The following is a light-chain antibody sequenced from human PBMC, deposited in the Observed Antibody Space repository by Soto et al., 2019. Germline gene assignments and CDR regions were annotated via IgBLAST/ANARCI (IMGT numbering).Light chain of an antibody. V-gene: IGKV1-33*01. Sequence: DIQRTQSPSSLSASVGDRVTITCQASQDISNYLNWYQQKPGKAPKLLIYDASNLETGVPSRFSGSGSVTHFTFTISSLPPEDIATYYCQHYDNLPFFGPGTKVDIK. CDR2: DAS. CDR3: QHYDNLPF. CDR1: QDISNY. J-gene: IGKJ3*01.